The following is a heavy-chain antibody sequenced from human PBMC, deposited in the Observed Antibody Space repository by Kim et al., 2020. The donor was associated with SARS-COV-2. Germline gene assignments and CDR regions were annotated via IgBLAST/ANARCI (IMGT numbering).Heavy chain of an antibody. D-gene: IGHD1-26*01. V-gene: IGHV4-59*08. Sequence: YDPSRKSRVTIAVDTSKNQFSLKLSSVTAADTAVYYCARRGRGSYGYFDYWGQGTLVTVSS. J-gene: IGHJ4*02. CDR3: ARRGRGSYGYFDY.